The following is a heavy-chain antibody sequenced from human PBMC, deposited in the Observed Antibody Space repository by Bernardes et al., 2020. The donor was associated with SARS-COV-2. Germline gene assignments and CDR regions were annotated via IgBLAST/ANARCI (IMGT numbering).Heavy chain of an antibody. Sequence: SVKVSCTASGGTLDTYTVSWVRRAPGQGLEWMGSVIAILGVSNYAPQFQGRVTITADTSTSTAYMELNSLKSEDTALYYCAGSRENYAYSPLDVWGQGTTVTVSS. CDR3: AGSRENYAYSPLDV. CDR2: VIAILGVS. D-gene: IGHD1-7*01. CDR1: GGTLDTYT. V-gene: IGHV1-69*02. J-gene: IGHJ6*02.